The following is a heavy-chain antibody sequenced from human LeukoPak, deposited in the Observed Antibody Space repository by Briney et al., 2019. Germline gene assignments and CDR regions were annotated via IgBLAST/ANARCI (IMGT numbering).Heavy chain of an antibody. CDR2: ISYDGSNK. J-gene: IGHJ4*02. CDR3: ARGERTRGPFDY. CDR1: GFTFSSYA. V-gene: IGHV3-30*04. Sequence: GGSLRLSCAASGFTFSSYAMHWVRQAPGKGLEWVAVISYDGSNKYYADPVKGRFTISRDNSKNTLYLQMNSLRAEDTAVYYCARGERTRGPFDYWGQGTLVTVSS.